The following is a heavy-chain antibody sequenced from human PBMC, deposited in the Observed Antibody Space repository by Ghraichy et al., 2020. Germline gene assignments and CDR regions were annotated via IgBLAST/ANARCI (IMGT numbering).Heavy chain of an antibody. V-gene: IGHV4-34*01. CDR1: GGSFSGYY. CDR2: INHSGST. D-gene: IGHD6-6*01. J-gene: IGHJ4*02. Sequence: SQTLSLTCAVYGGSFSGYYWSWIRQPPGKGLEWIGEINHSGSTNYNPSLKSRVTISVDTSKNQFSLKLSSVTAADTAVYYCARAPREGDEQLGYFDYWAQGTLVTVSS. CDR3: ARAPREGDEQLGYFDY.